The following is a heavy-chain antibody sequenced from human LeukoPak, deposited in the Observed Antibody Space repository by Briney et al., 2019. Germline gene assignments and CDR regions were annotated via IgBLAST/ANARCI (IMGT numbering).Heavy chain of an antibody. Sequence: GGSLRLSCAASGFTFSSYAMSWVRQAPGKGLEWVSTISGCVGSTCYADSVKGRLTISRDNSKNTLYLQMNSLRAEDTAIYYCSKDLSYLRAFDIWGQGTMVTVSS. CDR1: GFTFSSYA. D-gene: IGHD2-2*01. CDR3: SKDLSYLRAFDI. CDR2: ISGCVGST. V-gene: IGHV3-23*01. J-gene: IGHJ3*02.